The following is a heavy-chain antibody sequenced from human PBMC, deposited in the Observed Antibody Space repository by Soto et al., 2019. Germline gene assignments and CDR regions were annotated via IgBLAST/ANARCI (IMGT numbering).Heavy chain of an antibody. D-gene: IGHD3-10*01. V-gene: IGHV3-66*01. CDR3: ARDARHDYGSGSVWIYYYHMDV. Sequence: GGSLRLSCAASGFTVSRSYMNWVRQAPGKGLEWVSLIYSGTSTFYADSVKGRFIISRDNSKNTLYLQMNSLRAEDTAVYYCARDARHDYGSGSVWIYYYHMDVWGKGTTVTVSS. CDR2: IYSGTST. CDR1: GFTVSRSY. J-gene: IGHJ6*03.